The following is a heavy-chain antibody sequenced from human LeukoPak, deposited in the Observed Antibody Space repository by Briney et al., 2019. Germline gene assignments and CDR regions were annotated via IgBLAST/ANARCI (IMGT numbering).Heavy chain of an antibody. D-gene: IGHD4-17*01. CDR2: INPNSGGT. Sequence: GASVKVSCKASGGTFSSYAISWVRQAPGQGLEWMGWINPNSGGTNYAQKFQGRVTMTRDTSISTAYMELSRLRSDDTAVYYCARVLDYGDAFDIWGQGTMVTVSS. CDR3: ARVLDYGDAFDI. CDR1: GGTFSSYA. J-gene: IGHJ3*02. V-gene: IGHV1-2*02.